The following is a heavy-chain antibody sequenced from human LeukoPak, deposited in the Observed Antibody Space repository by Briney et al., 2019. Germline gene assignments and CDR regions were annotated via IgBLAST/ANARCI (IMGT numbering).Heavy chain of an antibody. Sequence: PSETLSLTCTVSGGSISSSSHYWGWIRQPPGKGLEWIGSIYYSGSTYSKPSLKSRVTISVDASKNQFSLKLSSVTAADTAVYYCARLGYSSSIMEFNWFDPWGQGTLVTVSS. CDR3: ARLGYSSSIMEFNWFDP. D-gene: IGHD6-19*01. CDR1: GGSISSSSHY. CDR2: IYYSGST. V-gene: IGHV4-39*01. J-gene: IGHJ5*02.